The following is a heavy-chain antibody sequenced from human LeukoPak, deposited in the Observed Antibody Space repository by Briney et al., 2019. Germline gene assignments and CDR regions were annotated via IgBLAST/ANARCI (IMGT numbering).Heavy chain of an antibody. Sequence: GASVKVSCKASGGTFSSYAISWVRQAPGQGLEWMGRIIPILGIANYAQKFQGRVTITADKSTSTAYMELSSLRSEDTAVYYCAREGSPDYDILTGYSVHWGQGTLVTVSS. J-gene: IGHJ4*02. D-gene: IGHD3-9*01. CDR3: AREGSPDYDILTGYSVH. V-gene: IGHV1-69*04. CDR1: GGTFSSYA. CDR2: IIPILGIA.